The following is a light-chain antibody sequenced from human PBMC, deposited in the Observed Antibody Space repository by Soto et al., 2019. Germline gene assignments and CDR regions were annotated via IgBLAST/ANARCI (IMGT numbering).Light chain of an antibody. CDR3: QQSYSTPPT. V-gene: IGKV1-5*01. CDR1: QSISSW. J-gene: IGKJ5*01. CDR2: DAS. Sequence: DIQMTQSPSTLSASVGDRVTITCRASQSISSWLAWYQQKLGRAPRLLIYDASSLESGVPSRFSGSGYGTEFTLTISSLQPDDFATYSCQQSYSTPPTFGQGTRLEIK.